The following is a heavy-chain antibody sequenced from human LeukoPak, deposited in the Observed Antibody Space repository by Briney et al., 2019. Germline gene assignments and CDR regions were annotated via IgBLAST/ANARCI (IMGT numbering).Heavy chain of an antibody. CDR3: ARSGPSVLWSKSFDY. V-gene: IGHV3-66*01. D-gene: IGHD3-10*01. CDR2: LNTDGPT. CDR1: GFSVSTFY. Sequence: HPGGSLRLSCAASGFSVSTFYMSWVRQAPGKGLEWVSVLNTDGPTYYADSVQGRFTISSDNSKNTLFLQMDNLRADDTATYYCARSGPSVLWSKSFDYWGQGALVTVSS. J-gene: IGHJ4*02.